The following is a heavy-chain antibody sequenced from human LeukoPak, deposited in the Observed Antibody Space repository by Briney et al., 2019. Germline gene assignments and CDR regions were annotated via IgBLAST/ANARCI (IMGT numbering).Heavy chain of an antibody. CDR1: GYTFTGYY. V-gene: IGHV1-18*04. J-gene: IGHJ4*02. CDR2: ISAYNGNT. Sequence: GASVKVSCKASGYTFTGYYMHWVRQAPGQGLEWMGWISAYNGNTNYAQKLQGRVTMTTDTSTSTAHMELRSLRSDDTAVYYCARVGWEYSSSSGGRYYFDYWGQGTLVTVSS. CDR3: ARVGWEYSSSSGGRYYFDY. D-gene: IGHD6-6*01.